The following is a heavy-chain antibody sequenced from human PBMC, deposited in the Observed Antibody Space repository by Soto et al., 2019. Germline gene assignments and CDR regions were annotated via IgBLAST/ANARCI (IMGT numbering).Heavy chain of an antibody. CDR2: ISAHNGNT. D-gene: IGHD1-1*01. CDR1: GYAFTTYG. Sequence: QVHLVQSGAEVKKPGASVKVSCQGSGYAFTTYGITWVRQAPGQGLEWMGWISAHNGNTNYAQQLQGRVTVTRDTSTSTAYMELRSRRYDDTAVYYCARGRYGDYWGQGALVTVSS. CDR3: ARGRYGDY. V-gene: IGHV1-18*01. J-gene: IGHJ4*02.